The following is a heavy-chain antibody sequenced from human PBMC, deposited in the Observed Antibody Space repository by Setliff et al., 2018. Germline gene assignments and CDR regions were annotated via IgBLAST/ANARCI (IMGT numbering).Heavy chain of an antibody. J-gene: IGHJ4*02. Sequence: ASVKVSCKASGFTFTSSAMQWVRQARGQRLEWIGWIVVGSGNTNYAQKFQGRVTISTDESTTTSYMELSSLRSEDTAVYYCAREAPGYNYNDYFDYWGQGTLVTVSS. CDR3: AREAPGYNYNDYFDY. CDR2: IVVGSGNT. D-gene: IGHD5-12*01. V-gene: IGHV1-58*02. CDR1: GFTFTSSA.